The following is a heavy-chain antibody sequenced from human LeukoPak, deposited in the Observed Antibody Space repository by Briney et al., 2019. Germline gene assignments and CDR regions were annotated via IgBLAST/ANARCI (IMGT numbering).Heavy chain of an antibody. CDR1: GGSISSSSYY. CDR3: ARHLNYYDSSGYYSYFDY. D-gene: IGHD3-22*01. Sequence: QSSETLSLTCTVSGGSISSSSYYWGWIRRPPGKGLEWIGSIYYSGSTYYNPSLKSRVTISVDTSKNQFSLKLSSVTAADTAVYYCARHLNYYDSSGYYSYFDYWGQGTLVTVSS. V-gene: IGHV4-39*01. J-gene: IGHJ4*02. CDR2: IYYSGST.